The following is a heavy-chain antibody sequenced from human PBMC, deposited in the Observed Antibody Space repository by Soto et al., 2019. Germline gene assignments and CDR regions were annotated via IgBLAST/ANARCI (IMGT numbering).Heavy chain of an antibody. CDR1: GFTFSSYG. J-gene: IGHJ4*02. D-gene: IGHD3-16*01. CDR2: IWYDGSNK. V-gene: IGHV3-33*01. CDR3: ARDKAYYDYVWGSPLY. Sequence: PGGSLRLSCAASGFTFSSYGMHWVRQATGKGLEWVAVIWYDGSNKYYADSVKGRFTISRDNSKNTLYLQMNSLRAEDTAVYYCARDKAYYDYVWGSPLYWGQGTLVTVSS.